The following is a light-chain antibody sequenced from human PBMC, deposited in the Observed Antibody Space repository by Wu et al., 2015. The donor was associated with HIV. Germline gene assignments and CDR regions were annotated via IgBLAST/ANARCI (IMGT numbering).Light chain of an antibody. V-gene: IGKV3-11*01. CDR1: QSVASF. Sequence: EIVLTQSPDTLSLSPGERATLSCRASQSVASFLAWYQQKLGQAPRLLIYDASNRATGIPARFSGSGSGTDFTLTISSLEPEDFAVYYCQQRRYWPLYTFGQGTKLEIK. J-gene: IGKJ2*01. CDR3: QQRRYWPLYT. CDR2: DAS.